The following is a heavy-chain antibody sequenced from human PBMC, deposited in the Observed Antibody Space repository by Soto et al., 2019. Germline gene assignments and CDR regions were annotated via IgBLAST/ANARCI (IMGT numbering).Heavy chain of an antibody. V-gene: IGHV4-38-2*01. J-gene: IGHJ5*02. D-gene: IGHD6-13*01. CDR3: ARSLLTSSWYAGS. CDR2: IYHSGTT. CDR1: GYSISSGYY. Sequence: SETLSLTCVVSGYSISSGYYWGWIRQPPGKGLEWIGSIYHSGTTYYNPSLKSRVTISLDTSRNQFSLKLTSVTAADTAVYYCARSLLTSSWYAGSWGQGTLVTVSS.